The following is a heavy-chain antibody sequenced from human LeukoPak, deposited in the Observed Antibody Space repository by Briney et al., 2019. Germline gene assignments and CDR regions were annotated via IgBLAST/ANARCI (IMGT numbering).Heavy chain of an antibody. Sequence: GESLKISCKGSGYSFTSYWIGWVRQMPGKGLEWMGIIYPGDSDTRYSPSFQGQVTISADKSISTAYLQWGSLRASDTAMYYCARLMWDIVVVPAASPDPAGYGMDVWGQGTTVTVSS. J-gene: IGHJ6*02. CDR2: IYPGDSDT. D-gene: IGHD2-2*01. CDR3: ARLMWDIVVVPAASPDPAGYGMDV. V-gene: IGHV5-51*01. CDR1: GYSFTSYW.